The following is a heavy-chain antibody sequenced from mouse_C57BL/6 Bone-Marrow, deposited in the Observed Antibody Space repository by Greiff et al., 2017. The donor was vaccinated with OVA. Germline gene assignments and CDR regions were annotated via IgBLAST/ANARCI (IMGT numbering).Heavy chain of an antibody. J-gene: IGHJ2*01. CDR2: IDPSDSYT. CDR3: AREGASNYDY. CDR1: GYTLTSYW. V-gene: IGHV1-69*01. Sequence: VQLQQPGAELVMPGASVKLSCKASGYTLTSYWMHWVKQRPGQGLEWIGEIDPSDSYTNYNQKFKGKSTLTVDKSSSTAYMQLSSLTSEDSAVYYCAREGASNYDYWGQGTTLTVSS. D-gene: IGHD2-5*01.